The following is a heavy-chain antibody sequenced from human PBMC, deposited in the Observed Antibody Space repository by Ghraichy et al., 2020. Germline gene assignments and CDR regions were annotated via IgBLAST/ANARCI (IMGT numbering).Heavy chain of an antibody. V-gene: IGHV6-1*01. J-gene: IGHJ3*02. CDR1: GDSVSSNSAA. CDR2: TYYRSKWYN. CDR3: ARMTQIEVGSGLVLEAFDI. Sequence: SQTLSLTCAISGDSVSSNSAAWNWIRQSPSRGLEWLGRTYYRSKWYNDYALSVKSRITINPDTSKNQFSLQLNSVTPEDTAVYYCARMTQIEVGSGLVLEAFDIWGQGTMVTVSS. D-gene: IGHD6-19*01.